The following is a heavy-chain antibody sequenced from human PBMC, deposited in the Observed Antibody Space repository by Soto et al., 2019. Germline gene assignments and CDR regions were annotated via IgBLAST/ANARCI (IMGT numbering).Heavy chain of an antibody. CDR3: ERGNRGGSGSPASYYYSGLDV. CDR2: VSAGGDIT. Sequence: EVQLLESGGDLVQSGGSLRLSCAASRFTFSNYAMSWVRQAPGKGLEGVSSVSAGGDITYYADSVTGRFYISRDNSNNALFLQTITLRADDTALYWCERGNRGGSGSPASYYYSGLDVWGQGTTVTVSS. V-gene: IGHV3-23*01. J-gene: IGHJ6*02. CDR1: RFTFSNYA. D-gene: IGHD3-10*01.